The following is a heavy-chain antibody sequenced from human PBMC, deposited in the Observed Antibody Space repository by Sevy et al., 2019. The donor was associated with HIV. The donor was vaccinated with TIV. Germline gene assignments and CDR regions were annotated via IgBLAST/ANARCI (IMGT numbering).Heavy chain of an antibody. CDR3: ARAGDYGDYNGAYYYYGMDV. CDR1: GGTFSSYA. V-gene: IGHV1-69*13. D-gene: IGHD4-17*01. Sequence: PSVKVSCKASGGTFSSYAISWVRQAPGQGLEWMGGIIPIFGTANYAQKFQGRVTITADESTSTAYMELSSLRSEDTAVYYCARAGDYGDYNGAYYYYGMDVWGQGTTVTVSS. J-gene: IGHJ6*02. CDR2: IIPIFGTA.